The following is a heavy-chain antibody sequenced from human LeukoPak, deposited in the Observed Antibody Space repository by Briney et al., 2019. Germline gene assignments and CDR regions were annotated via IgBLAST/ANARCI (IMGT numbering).Heavy chain of an antibody. CDR2: INPSGGST. Sequence: ASVKVSCKASGYTFTSYYMHWVRQAPGQGLEWMGIINPSGGSTSYAQKFQGRVTMTRDTSTSTVCMELSSLRSEDTAVYYCAGASGSYGEGFDYWGQGTLVTVSS. CDR1: GYTFTSYY. D-gene: IGHD1-26*01. CDR3: AGASGSYGEGFDY. V-gene: IGHV1-46*03. J-gene: IGHJ4*02.